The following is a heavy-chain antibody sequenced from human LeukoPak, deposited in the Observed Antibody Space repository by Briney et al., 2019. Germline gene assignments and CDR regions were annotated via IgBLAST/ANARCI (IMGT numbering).Heavy chain of an antibody. D-gene: IGHD3-3*01. J-gene: IGHJ2*01. V-gene: IGHV1-69*06. CDR2: IISIFGTT. Sequence: ASVKVSSKASGGTFSSSAISWVRQAPGQGLEWMGGIISIFGTTSYAQKFQGRVTITADKSTSTAFMELSSLRSEDTAVYYCARGPYDSWSEYHHWYFDLWGRGTLVTVSS. CDR1: GGTFSSSA. CDR3: ARGPYDSWSEYHHWYFDL.